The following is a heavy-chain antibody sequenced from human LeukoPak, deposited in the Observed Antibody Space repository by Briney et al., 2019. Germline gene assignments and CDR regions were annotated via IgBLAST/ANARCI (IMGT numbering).Heavy chain of an antibody. CDR2: IIPIFGTA. CDR3: ARTGENPPAATLYGMDV. V-gene: IGHV1-69*01. CDR1: GGTFSSYG. Sequence: VASVKVSCKASGGTFSSYGISWVRQAPGQGLEWMGGIIPIFGTANYAQKFQGRVSITADESTSTAYMEPSSLRSEDTAVYYCARTGENPPAATLYGMDVWGQGTTVTVSS. J-gene: IGHJ6*02. D-gene: IGHD2-15*01.